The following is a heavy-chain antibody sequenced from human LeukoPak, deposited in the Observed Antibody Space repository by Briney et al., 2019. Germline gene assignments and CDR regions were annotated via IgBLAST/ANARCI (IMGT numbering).Heavy chain of an antibody. CDR2: ISGSGGTP. CDR1: GFTFSSYA. D-gene: IGHD6-19*01. J-gene: IGHJ4*02. V-gene: IGHV3-23*01. CDR3: AKRGPAGAGKSPDYFDY. Sequence: GGSLRLSCVVSGFTFSSYAMSWVRQAPGKGLEWVSAISGSGGTPYYADSVKGRFTISRDNSKNTLYLQVNSLRAEDTAVYYCAKRGPAGAGKSPDYFDYWGQGTLVTVSS.